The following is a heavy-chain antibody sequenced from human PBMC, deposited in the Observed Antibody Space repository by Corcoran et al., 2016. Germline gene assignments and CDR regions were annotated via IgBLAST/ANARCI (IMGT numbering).Heavy chain of an antibody. J-gene: IGHJ6*02. Sequence: HVQLVESGGGVVQPGRSLRLSCAASGFTFSSYGMHWVRQAPGKGLEWVAVISYDGSNKYYADSVKGRFTISRDNSKNTLYLQMNSLRAEDTAVYYCAKDSSPFLEWFLPYYYGMDVWGQGTTVTVSS. D-gene: IGHD3-3*02. CDR1: GFTFSSYG. CDR3: AKDSSPFLEWFLPYYYGMDV. V-gene: IGHV3-30*18. CDR2: ISYDGSNK.